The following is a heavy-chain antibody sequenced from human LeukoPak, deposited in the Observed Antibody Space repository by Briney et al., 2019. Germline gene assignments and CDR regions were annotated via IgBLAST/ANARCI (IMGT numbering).Heavy chain of an antibody. D-gene: IGHD1-26*01. CDR1: GFTVSNNR. J-gene: IGHJ1*01. Sequence: PGGSLRLSCAASGFTVSNNRLSWVRQAPGMGLEWVSTIYSDGNTYYPDSVKGRFTISRDGSKNTLYLQLNSLRTEDTAIYCCVREREGSNSEHWGQGTLVTVSS. CDR3: VREREGSNSEH. CDR2: IYSDGNT. V-gene: IGHV3-53*01.